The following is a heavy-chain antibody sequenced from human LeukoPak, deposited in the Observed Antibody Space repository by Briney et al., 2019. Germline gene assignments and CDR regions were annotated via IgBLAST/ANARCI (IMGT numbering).Heavy chain of an antibody. Sequence: SVKVSCKASGGTFSSYAISWVRQAPGQGLEWMGGIIPIFGTANYAQKFQGRVTIIADESTSTAYMELSSLRSEDTAVYYCARSPGYSSSWLPFDYWGQGTLVTVSS. D-gene: IGHD6-13*01. J-gene: IGHJ4*02. CDR1: GGTFSSYA. CDR3: ARSPGYSSSWLPFDY. CDR2: IIPIFGTA. V-gene: IGHV1-69*01.